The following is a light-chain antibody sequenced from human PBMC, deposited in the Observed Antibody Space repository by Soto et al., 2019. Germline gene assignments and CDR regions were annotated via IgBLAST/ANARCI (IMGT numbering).Light chain of an antibody. CDR2: RNN. Sequence: QSVLTQAPSASGTPGQRVTISCSGGTSNIGRNFVFWYQQLPGTAPKLLIFRNNQRPLGVPDRFSGSKSGTSASLAISGLRSEDEADYYCAAWDDSLSGFVVFGGGTKVTVL. J-gene: IGLJ2*01. V-gene: IGLV1-47*01. CDR3: AAWDDSLSGFVV. CDR1: TSNIGRNF.